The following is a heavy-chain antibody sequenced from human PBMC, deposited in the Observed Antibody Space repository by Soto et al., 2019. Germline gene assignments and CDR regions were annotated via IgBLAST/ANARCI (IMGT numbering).Heavy chain of an antibody. Sequence: PGGALRLSCAASGFTLSVYSVSWVLQAPGKGLEWLSATMRDGRAHYADSVKGRFTISRDNSKNMLYLQMNSLRAEDTAVYYCAKDDGLGSYYNGYFAYWGQGTLVTVSS. V-gene: IGHV3-53*05. CDR2: TMRDGRA. CDR3: AKDDGLGSYYNGYFAY. CDR1: GFTLSVYS. J-gene: IGHJ4*02. D-gene: IGHD3-10*01.